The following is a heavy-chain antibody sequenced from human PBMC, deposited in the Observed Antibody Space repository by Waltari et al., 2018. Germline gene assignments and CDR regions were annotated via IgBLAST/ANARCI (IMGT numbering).Heavy chain of an antibody. Sequence: EVVLLESGGGSVQPGGSLRLSCSGTGLTFKNYGMAWVRQSPGNRSGWSSAISGNGASTYSPDSVQGRFTISRDNSKTTLFLQMNGLRAEDAASYFCAKCDTSGYYHVLDWGQGTAVTVSS. V-gene: IGHV3-23*01. J-gene: IGHJ6*02. CDR1: GLTFKNYG. D-gene: IGHD3-22*01. CDR2: ISGNGAST. CDR3: AKCDTSGYYHVLD.